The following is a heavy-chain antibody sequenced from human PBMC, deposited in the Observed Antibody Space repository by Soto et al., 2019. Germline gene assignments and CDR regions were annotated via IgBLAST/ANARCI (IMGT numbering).Heavy chain of an antibody. J-gene: IGHJ3*02. V-gene: IGHV3-23*01. CDR3: AKLGYCTNGVCNPYDAFDI. D-gene: IGHD2-8*01. Sequence: PGGSLRLSCAASGFTFSSYAMSWVRQAPGKGLEWVSAISGSGGSTYYADSVKGRFTISRDNSKNTLYLQMNSLRAEDTAVYYSAKLGYCTNGVCNPYDAFDIWGQGTMVTVSS. CDR2: ISGSGGST. CDR1: GFTFSSYA.